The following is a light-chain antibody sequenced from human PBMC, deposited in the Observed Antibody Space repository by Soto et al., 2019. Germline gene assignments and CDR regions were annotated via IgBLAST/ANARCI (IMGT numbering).Light chain of an antibody. CDR3: QQYARSPWT. V-gene: IGKV3-11*01. CDR1: QSVDSY. CDR2: DAS. Sequence: IVLTQSPATLSLSPGERATLSCRASQSVDSYLAWYQQKPGQAPRLLIYDASNTATGIPARFSGSGSGTDFTLTISSLEPEDFAVYYCQQYARSPWTFGQGTKVEIK. J-gene: IGKJ1*01.